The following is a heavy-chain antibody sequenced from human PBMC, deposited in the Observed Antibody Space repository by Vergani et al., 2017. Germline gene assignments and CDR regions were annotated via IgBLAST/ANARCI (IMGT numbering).Heavy chain of an antibody. CDR1: GDSISPYF. Sequence: QVQLHESGPGLVKPSETLSLTCTVSGDSISPYFWTWIRQPPGQGLEWIGYISYSGDTNYNPSLKSRVTISVDTSKNQFSLKLSSVTAADTAVYYCARNPYCGGDCYSDAFDIWGQGTMVTVSS. CDR3: ARNPYCGGDCYSDAFDI. CDR2: ISYSGDT. J-gene: IGHJ3*02. V-gene: IGHV4-59*01. D-gene: IGHD2-21*02.